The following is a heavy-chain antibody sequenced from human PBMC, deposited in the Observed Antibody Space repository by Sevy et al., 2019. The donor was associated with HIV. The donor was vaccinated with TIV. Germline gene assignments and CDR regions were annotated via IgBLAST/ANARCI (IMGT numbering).Heavy chain of an antibody. CDR1: GGTFSSYA. CDR2: IIPIFGTA. Sequence: ASVKVSCKASGGTFSSYAISWVRQAPGQGLEWMGGIIPIFGTANYAQKFKGRVTITGDESTSTSYMELSSLRSEDTAVYYCARVRGGWRQQQVTVNYYYGMDVWGQGTTVTVSS. J-gene: IGHJ6*02. V-gene: IGHV1-69*13. D-gene: IGHD6-13*01. CDR3: ARVRGGWRQQQVTVNYYYGMDV.